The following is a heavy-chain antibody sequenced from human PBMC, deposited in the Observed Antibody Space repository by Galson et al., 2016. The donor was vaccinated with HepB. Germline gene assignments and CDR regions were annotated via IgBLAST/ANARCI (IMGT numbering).Heavy chain of an antibody. Sequence: SLRLSCAAFGFTFSNFGMHWVRQAPGKGLEWVAVTSYDGNNIFYGDSVKGRFTISRDNSKNTVYLDMNNLRVEDTAMYFCAKDWGTFDSWGQGTLVTVSS. CDR2: TSYDGNNI. V-gene: IGHV3-30*18. J-gene: IGHJ4*02. CDR1: GFTFSNFG. D-gene: IGHD1-7*01. CDR3: AKDWGTFDS.